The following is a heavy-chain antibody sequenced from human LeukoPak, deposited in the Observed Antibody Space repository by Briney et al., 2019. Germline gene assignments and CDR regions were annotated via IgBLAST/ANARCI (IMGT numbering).Heavy chain of an antibody. Sequence: PSQTLSLTCAVSGGSISSGGYSWSWIRQPPGKGLEWIGYIYHSGSTYYNPSLKSRVTISVDRSKNQFSLKLSSVTAADTAVYYCARGLYGGLLRYWGQGTLVTVSS. CDR1: GGSISSGGYS. V-gene: IGHV4-30-2*01. CDR2: IYHSGST. D-gene: IGHD2/OR15-2a*01. CDR3: ARGLYGGLLRY. J-gene: IGHJ4*02.